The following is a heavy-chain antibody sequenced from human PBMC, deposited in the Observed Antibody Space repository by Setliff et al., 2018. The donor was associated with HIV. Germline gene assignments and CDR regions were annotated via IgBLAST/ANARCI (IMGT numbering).Heavy chain of an antibody. V-gene: IGHV3-48*04. CDR1: GFTFSSYS. J-gene: IGHJ3*02. D-gene: IGHD3-22*01. CDR2: ISSSGSTK. CDR3: AKEPTYYYDTSGPHDAFDI. Sequence: AGGSLRLSCTASGFTFSSYSMNWVRQAPGKGLEWVSYISSSGSTKYYADSVKGRFTISRDNAKNTLYLQMNSLRAEDTAVYYCAKEPTYYYDTSGPHDAFDIWGQGTMVTVS.